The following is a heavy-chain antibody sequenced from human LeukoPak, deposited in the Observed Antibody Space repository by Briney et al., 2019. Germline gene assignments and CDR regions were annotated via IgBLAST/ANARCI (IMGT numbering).Heavy chain of an antibody. CDR1: AGSISTYY. J-gene: IGHJ4*02. V-gene: IGHV4-59*01. CDR2: ISYSGST. D-gene: IGHD2-8*01. CDR3: ARDWVSLDF. Sequence: PSETLSLTCPVSAGSISTYYWSWIRQPPATPRKLTGNISYSGSTKYNPSLKSRVTISIATSKNQFSLKLSSVTSADTAIYYCARDWVSLDFWGQGTLVTVSS.